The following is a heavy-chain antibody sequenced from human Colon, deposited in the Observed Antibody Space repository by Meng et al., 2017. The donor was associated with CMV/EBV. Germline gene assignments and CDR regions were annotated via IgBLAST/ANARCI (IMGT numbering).Heavy chain of an antibody. Sequence: GESLKISCAASGFTFSTYGMHWVRQVPGRGLVWVARINSDGSGTSYADSVKGRFTISRDNAKNTLYLQMHSLRAEDTAVYYCLAATFYGGQGTLVTVPS. J-gene: IGHJ4*02. D-gene: IGHD6-13*01. V-gene: IGHV3-74*01. CDR3: LAATFY. CDR1: GFTFSTYG. CDR2: INSDGSGT.